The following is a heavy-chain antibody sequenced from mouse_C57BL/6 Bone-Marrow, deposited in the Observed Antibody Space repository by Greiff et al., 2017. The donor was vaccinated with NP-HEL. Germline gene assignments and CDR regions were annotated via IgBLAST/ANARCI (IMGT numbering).Heavy chain of an antibody. CDR1: GYTFTDHT. J-gene: IGHJ3*01. V-gene: IGHV1-78*01. Sequence: QVQLQQSDAELVKPGASVKISCKVSGYTFTDHTIHWMKQRPEQGLEWIGYIYPRDGSTKYNEKFKGKATLTADKSSSTAYMQLNSLTSEDSAVYFCAREVYYGSSSAGCAYWGQGTLVTVSA. D-gene: IGHD1-1*01. CDR3: AREVYYGSSSAGCAY. CDR2: IYPRDGST.